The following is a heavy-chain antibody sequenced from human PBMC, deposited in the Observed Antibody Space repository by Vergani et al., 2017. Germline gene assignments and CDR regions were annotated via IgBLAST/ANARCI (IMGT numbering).Heavy chain of an antibody. Sequence: QVQLQESGPGLVKPSETLSLTCTVSGASISSYYWRWLRQPPGKGLELLGSIYYSGSTNYNPSLKSRVTISVDTSKNQFSLKLSSVTAADTAVYYCARERFRNAFDIWGQGTMVTVSS. J-gene: IGHJ3*02. V-gene: IGHV4-59*01. D-gene: IGHD1-14*01. CDR1: GASISSYY. CDR2: IYYSGST. CDR3: ARERFRNAFDI.